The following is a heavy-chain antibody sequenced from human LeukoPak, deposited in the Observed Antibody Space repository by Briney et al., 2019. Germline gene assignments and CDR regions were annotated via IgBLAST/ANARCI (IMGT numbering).Heavy chain of an antibody. J-gene: IGHJ3*02. D-gene: IGHD6-19*01. CDR2: ISGSGGST. CDR3: AKVVLATSRGPDAFDI. V-gene: IGHV3-23*01. Sequence: GGSLRLSCAASGFTFSSYAMSWVRQAPGKGLEWVSAISGSGGSTYYADSVKGRFTISRDNSKNTLYLQMNSLRAEDTAVYYCAKVVLATSRGPDAFDIWGQGTMVTVSS. CDR1: GFTFSSYA.